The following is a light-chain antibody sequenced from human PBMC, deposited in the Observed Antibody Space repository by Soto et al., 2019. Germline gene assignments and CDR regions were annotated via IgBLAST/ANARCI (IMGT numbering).Light chain of an antibody. CDR2: DVS. J-gene: IGLJ3*02. Sequence: QSALTQPRSVSGSPGQSVTISCTGTYSDIGSYNDVSWYQHHPAKAPRLMIFDVSQRPSGVPDRFSASKSATSASLAISGLRSDDEADYYCGAWDDSLSGWVFGGGTKVTVL. CDR3: GAWDDSLSGWV. CDR1: YSDIGSYND. V-gene: IGLV2-11*01.